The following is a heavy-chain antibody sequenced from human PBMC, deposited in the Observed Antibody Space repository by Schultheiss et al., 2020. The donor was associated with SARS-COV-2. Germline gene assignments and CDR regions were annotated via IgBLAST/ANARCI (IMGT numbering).Heavy chain of an antibody. CDR1: GFTFSSYA. D-gene: IGHD5-18*01. V-gene: IGHV3-23*01. CDR2: ISGSGGST. CDR3: AKGSFSYGYDDFDY. J-gene: IGHJ4*02. Sequence: GGSLRLSCAASGFTFSSYAMHWVRQAPGKGLEWVSAISGSGGSTYYAESVKGRFTISRDNSKNTLYLQMNSLRAEDTAVYYCAKGSFSYGYDDFDYWGQGILVTVSS.